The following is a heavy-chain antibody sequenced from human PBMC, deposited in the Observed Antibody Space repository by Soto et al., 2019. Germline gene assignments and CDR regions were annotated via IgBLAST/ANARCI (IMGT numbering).Heavy chain of an antibody. V-gene: IGHV1-46*01. J-gene: IGHJ1*01. CDR1: GYTFTTYY. D-gene: IGHD3-22*01. Sequence: GASVKVSCKASGYTFTTYYMHWVRQAPGQGLEWMGIINPSGGSTRYAQKFQGRVTMTRDTSTSTVYMELSSLKSEDTAVYYCARDLGEDYDSSGFHSYFHYWGQGTLVTVSS. CDR3: ARDLGEDYDSSGFHSYFHY. CDR2: INPSGGST.